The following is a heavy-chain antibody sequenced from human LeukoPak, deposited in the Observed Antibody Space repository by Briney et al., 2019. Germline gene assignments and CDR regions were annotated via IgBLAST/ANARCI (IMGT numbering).Heavy chain of an antibody. J-gene: IGHJ6*02. Sequence: GGSLRLSCAASGFTFNNAWMNWVRQAPGKGLEWVAVISYDGSNKYYADSVKGRFTISRDNSKNTLYLQMNSLRAEDTAVYYCARDYVPTSPGYYYYYGMDVWGQGTTVTVSS. CDR3: ARDYVPTSPGYYYYYGMDV. D-gene: IGHD3-16*01. V-gene: IGHV3-30*03. CDR2: ISYDGSNK. CDR1: GFTFNNAW.